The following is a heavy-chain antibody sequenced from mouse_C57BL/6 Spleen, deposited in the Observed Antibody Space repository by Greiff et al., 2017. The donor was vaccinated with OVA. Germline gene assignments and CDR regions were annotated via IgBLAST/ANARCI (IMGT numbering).Heavy chain of an antibody. Sequence: EVKLMESGAELVRPGASVKLSCTASGFNIKDYYMNWVKQRPEQGLEWIGRIDPEDGDTEYAPKFKGKATMTADTSSNTAYLQLSSLTSEDTAVYYCTTEDSSGYSDDWGQGTTLTVSS. V-gene: IGHV14-1*01. CDR3: TTEDSSGYSDD. CDR2: IDPEDGDT. J-gene: IGHJ2*01. CDR1: GFNIKDYY. D-gene: IGHD3-2*02.